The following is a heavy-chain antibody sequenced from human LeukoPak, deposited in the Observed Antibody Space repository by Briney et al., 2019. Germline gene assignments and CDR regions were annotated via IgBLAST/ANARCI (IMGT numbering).Heavy chain of an antibody. CDR3: ARDDNFQFDY. V-gene: IGHV1-2*02. D-gene: IGHD1-1*01. Sequence: GASVKVSCKASGYTFTAYYMHWVRQAPGQGLEWMGWINPNSGGTNYAPKFQGRVTMTRDTSISTAYMVLSSLTFDDTAVHYCARDDNFQFDYWGQGTLATVSS. CDR2: INPNSGGT. CDR1: GYTFTAYY. J-gene: IGHJ4*02.